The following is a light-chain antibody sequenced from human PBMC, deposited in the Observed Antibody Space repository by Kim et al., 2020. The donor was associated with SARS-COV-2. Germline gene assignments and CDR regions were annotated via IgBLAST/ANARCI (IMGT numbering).Light chain of an antibody. V-gene: IGKV3-20*01. CDR2: GAS. Sequence: EIVLTQSPGTLSLSPGERATLTCRASQSVSSNYLAWYQQKPGQAPRLLIYGASSRPTGIPDRFSGSGSGTDFTLTITRLEPEDFAVYYCQQYSSSPATFGGGTKVDIK. J-gene: IGKJ4*02. CDR3: QQYSSSPAT. CDR1: QSVSSNY.